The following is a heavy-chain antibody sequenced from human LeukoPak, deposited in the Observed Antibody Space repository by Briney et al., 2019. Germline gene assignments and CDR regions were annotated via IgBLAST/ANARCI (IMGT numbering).Heavy chain of an antibody. CDR1: GGSISSGGYY. D-gene: IGHD3-22*01. Sequence: SETLSLTCTVSGGSISSGGYYWSWIRQHPGKGLELIGYIYYSGSTYYNPSLKSRVTISVDTSKNQFSLKLSSVTAADTAVYYCARDLTDSGGYRAFDIWGQGTMVTVSS. J-gene: IGHJ3*02. V-gene: IGHV4-31*03. CDR2: IYYSGST. CDR3: ARDLTDSGGYRAFDI.